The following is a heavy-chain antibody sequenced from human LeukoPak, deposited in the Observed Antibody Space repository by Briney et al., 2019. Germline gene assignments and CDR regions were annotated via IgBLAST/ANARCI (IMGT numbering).Heavy chain of an antibody. CDR1: GFTFSNYS. V-gene: IGHV3-48*01. CDR2: ISSSSSTI. J-gene: IGHJ6*03. Sequence: GGSLRLSCAGSGFTFSNYSMNWVRQAPGKGLEWVSYISSSSSTIYYADSVKGRFTISRDNAKNSLYLQMNSLRAEDTAVYYCARVPYGNYHYYYMDVWGKGATVSVSS. D-gene: IGHD3-10*01. CDR3: ARVPYGNYHYYYMDV.